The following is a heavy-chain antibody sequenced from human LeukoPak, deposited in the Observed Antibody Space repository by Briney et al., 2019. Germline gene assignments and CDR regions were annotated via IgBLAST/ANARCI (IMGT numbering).Heavy chain of an antibody. CDR3: ARGAMATTPFLDY. V-gene: IGHV4-39*07. D-gene: IGHD5-24*01. Sequence: SETLSLTCTVSGGSISSSSNYWGWIRQPPGEGLEWIGSIYYSGSTYYNPSLKSRVTISVDTSKDQFSLKLTSLTAADTAVYYCARGAMATTPFLDYWGQGTLVTVSS. CDR2: IYYSGST. CDR1: GGSISSSSNY. J-gene: IGHJ4*02.